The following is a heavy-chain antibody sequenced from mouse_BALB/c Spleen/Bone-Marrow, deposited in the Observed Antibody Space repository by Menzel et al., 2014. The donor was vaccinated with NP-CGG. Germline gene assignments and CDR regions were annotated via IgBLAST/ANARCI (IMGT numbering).Heavy chain of an antibody. CDR2: IYPSDSYT. J-gene: IGHJ2*01. V-gene: IGHV1-69*02. CDR3: TREGYYGSSYVDY. CDR1: GYTFTSYW. D-gene: IGHD1-1*01. Sequence: QVQLQQSGAELVRPGASVKLSCKASGYTFTSYWINWVKQRPGQGLEWIGNIYPSDSYTNYNPKFKDKATLTVDKSSSTAYMQLSSPTSEDSAVYYCTREGYYGSSYVDYWGQGTTLTVSS.